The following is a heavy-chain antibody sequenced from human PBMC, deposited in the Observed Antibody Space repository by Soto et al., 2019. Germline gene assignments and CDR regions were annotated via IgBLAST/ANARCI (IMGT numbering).Heavy chain of an antibody. J-gene: IGHJ5*02. CDR1: GDSVSTNSAT. V-gene: IGHV6-1*01. Sequence: PSQTLSLTCAISGDSVSTNSATWDWIRQSPSRGLEWLGRTYYRSKWFNDYAESVRGRITINPDTSNNQFSLQLNSVTPNDTAVIYCEKQIGNSCLAPGARGPLVTVSS. CDR2: TYYRSKWFN. CDR3: EKQIGNSCLAP.